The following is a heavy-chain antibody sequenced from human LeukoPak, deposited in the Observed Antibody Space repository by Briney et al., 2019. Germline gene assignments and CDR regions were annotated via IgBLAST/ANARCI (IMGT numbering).Heavy chain of an antibody. Sequence: GGSLRLSCAASRFTFSDYYMIWLRQAPGKGLELLSSISGSTDRVIYADSVKGRFTISRDNAKNSLYLQMNSLRAEGTAVYFCARDRDARVVDAHYDAYDIWGQGTVVTVSS. D-gene: IGHD2-15*01. V-gene: IGHV3-11*01. J-gene: IGHJ3*02. CDR3: ARDRDARVVDAHYDAYDI. CDR2: ISGSTDRV. CDR1: RFTFSDYY.